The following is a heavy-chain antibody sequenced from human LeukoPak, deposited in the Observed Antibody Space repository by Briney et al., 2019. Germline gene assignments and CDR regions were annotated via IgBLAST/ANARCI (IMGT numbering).Heavy chain of an antibody. CDR3: ARVGVPAAPDY. CDR2: IYYSGSI. V-gene: IGHV4-59*12. CDR1: GGSISSYY. D-gene: IGHD2-2*01. J-gene: IGHJ4*02. Sequence: PSETLSLTCTVSGGSISSYYWSWIRQPPGKGLEWIGYIYYSGSINYNPSLKSRVTISVDTSKNQFSLKLSSVTAADTAVYYCARVGVPAAPDYWGQGTLVTVSS.